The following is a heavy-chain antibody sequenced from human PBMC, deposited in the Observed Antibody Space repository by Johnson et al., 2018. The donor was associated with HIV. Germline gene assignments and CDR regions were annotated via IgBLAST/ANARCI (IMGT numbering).Heavy chain of an antibody. CDR1: GFTFDDYG. CDR2: ISYDGSNK. J-gene: IGHJ3*02. D-gene: IGHD5-12*01. V-gene: IGHV3-30*18. CDR3: AKDFGYPRPRDAFDI. Sequence: QVQLVESGGGVVRPGGSLRLSCAASGFTFDDYGMSWVRQAPGKGLEWVAVISYDGSNKYYADSVKGRFTISRDNSKNTLYLQMNSLRAEDTAVYYCAKDFGYPRPRDAFDIWGQGTMVTVSS.